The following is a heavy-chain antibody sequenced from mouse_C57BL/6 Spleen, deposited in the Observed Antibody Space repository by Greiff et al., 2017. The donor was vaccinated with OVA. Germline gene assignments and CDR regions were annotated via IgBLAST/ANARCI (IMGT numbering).Heavy chain of an antibody. D-gene: IGHD2-1*01. Sequence: VKLQQPGAELVKPGASVKLSCKASGYTFTDYAMHWVKQSHAKSLEWIGVISTYYGDASYNQKFKDKATMTVDKSSSTAYMELARLTSEDSAVYYCARGGYGNYVLGYWGQGTTLTVSS. CDR1: GYTFTDYA. J-gene: IGHJ2*01. CDR3: ARGGYGNYVLGY. V-gene: IGHV1-67*01. CDR2: ISTYYGDA.